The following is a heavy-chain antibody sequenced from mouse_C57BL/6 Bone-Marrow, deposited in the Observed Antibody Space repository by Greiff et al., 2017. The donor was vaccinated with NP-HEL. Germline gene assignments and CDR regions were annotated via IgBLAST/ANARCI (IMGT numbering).Heavy chain of an antibody. CDR1: GYTFTSYW. CDR2: IDPSDSYT. V-gene: IGHV1-59*01. J-gene: IGHJ3*01. CDR3: ARGGGLRRFAY. D-gene: IGHD2-2*01. Sequence: VQLQQPGAELVRPGTSVKLSCKASGYTFTSYWMHWVKQRPGQGLEWIGVIDPSDSYTNYNQKFKGKATLTVDTSSSTAYMQLSSLTSEDSAVYYCARGGGLRRFAYWGQGTLVTVSA.